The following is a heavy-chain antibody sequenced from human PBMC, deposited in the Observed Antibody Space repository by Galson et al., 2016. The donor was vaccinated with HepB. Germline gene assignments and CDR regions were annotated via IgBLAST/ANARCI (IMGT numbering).Heavy chain of an antibody. J-gene: IGHJ3*02. V-gene: IGHV3-30*03. CDR3: ATATDYAFDI. D-gene: IGHD3/OR15-3a*01. CDR2: IGYEGRSK. Sequence: SLRLSCAGSGFTFSSYIMSWVRQAPGKGLEWVAAIGYEGRSKYYIDSVKGRFTISRDNSKNTFSLQMNSLRVEDTALYYCATATDYAFDIWGQGTMVNVAS. CDR1: GFTFSSYI.